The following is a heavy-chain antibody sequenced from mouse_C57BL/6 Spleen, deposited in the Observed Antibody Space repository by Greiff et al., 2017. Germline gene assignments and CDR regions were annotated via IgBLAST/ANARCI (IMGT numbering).Heavy chain of an antibody. CDR2: ISDGGSYT. V-gene: IGHV5-4*03. CDR3: ARRGGYVDY. J-gene: IGHJ2*01. CDR1: GFTFSSYA. Sequence: EVMLVESGGGLVKPGGSLKLSCAASGFTFSSYAMSWVRQTPEKRLEWVATISDGGSYTYYPDNVKGRFTISRDNAKNNRYLQMSHLKSEDTAMYYCARRGGYVDYWGQGTTLTVSS.